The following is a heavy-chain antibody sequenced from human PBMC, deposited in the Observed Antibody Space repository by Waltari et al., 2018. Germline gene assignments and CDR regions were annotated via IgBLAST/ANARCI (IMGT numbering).Heavy chain of an antibody. V-gene: IGHV4-39*07. Sequence: QLQLQESGPGLVKPSETLSLTCTVSGGSISSSSYYWGWIRQPPGKGLEWIGSIYYSGSTYYNPSLKSRVTISVDTSKNQFSLKLSSVTAADTAVYYCAAQQLVHSFDIWGQGTMVTVSS. J-gene: IGHJ3*02. CDR2: IYYSGST. CDR1: GGSISSSSYY. CDR3: AAQQLVHSFDI. D-gene: IGHD6-13*01.